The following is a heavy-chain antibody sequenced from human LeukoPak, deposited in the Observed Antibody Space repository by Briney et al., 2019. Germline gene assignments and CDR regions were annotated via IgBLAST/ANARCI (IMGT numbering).Heavy chain of an antibody. D-gene: IGHD2-21*01. J-gene: IGHJ4*02. CDR3: ARDHCDDAACYPFDR. CDR2: VYLGGST. V-gene: IGHV4-4*07. CDR1: GASFNYYY. Sequence: SETLSLTCNVSGASFNYYYWSWIRQPAGKGLEWIGRVYLGGSTNYNPSLKSRVMMSLDKANNQFSLRLSSVTAADTAIYYCARDHCDDAACYPFDRWGQGTLITVSS.